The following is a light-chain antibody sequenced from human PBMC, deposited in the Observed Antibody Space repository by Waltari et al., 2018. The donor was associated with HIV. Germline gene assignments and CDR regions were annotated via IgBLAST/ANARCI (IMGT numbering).Light chain of an antibody. CDR1: ASLVYSNGKIY. CDR3: MQTSHWPHA. CDR2: GIS. J-gene: IGKJ2*01. V-gene: IGKV2-30*01. Sequence: VAMSQSPLSLPVTLGQPASISCRSCASLVYSNGKIYLNWFHQRPGHSPRRLIYGISKRDSGVPDRFSGSGSGNNFTLQISRVEAEDVGVYYCMQTSHWPHAFGPGTKLEI.